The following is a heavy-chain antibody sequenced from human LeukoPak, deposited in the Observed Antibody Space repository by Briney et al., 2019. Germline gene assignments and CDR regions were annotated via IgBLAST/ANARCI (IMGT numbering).Heavy chain of an antibody. D-gene: IGHD3-22*01. Sequence: ASVKVSCTASGYTFTGYYLPWVREAPGQGLEWVGWINPHNGGTNYAQKFQGRGTMTRDTSITTAYMELSRLRSDDTAVYYCARGEEGGIIVVLWGQGTLVTVSS. CDR3: ARGEEGGIIVVL. CDR1: GYTFTGYY. V-gene: IGHV1-2*02. J-gene: IGHJ4*02. CDR2: INPHNGGT.